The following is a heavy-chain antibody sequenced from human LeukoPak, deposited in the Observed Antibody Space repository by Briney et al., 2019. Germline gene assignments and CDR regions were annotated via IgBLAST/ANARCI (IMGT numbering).Heavy chain of an antibody. CDR1: GFTVSSNY. V-gene: IGHV3-66*01. CDR2: IYSDGST. CDR3: ARNYGDY. J-gene: IGHJ4*02. Sequence: GGSLRLSCAASGFTVSSNYMTWVRQAPGKGLEWVSVIYSDGSTYYADSVKGRFTISRDNSKNTLYLQMNSLRVEDTAVYYCARNYGDYWGQGTLVTVSS.